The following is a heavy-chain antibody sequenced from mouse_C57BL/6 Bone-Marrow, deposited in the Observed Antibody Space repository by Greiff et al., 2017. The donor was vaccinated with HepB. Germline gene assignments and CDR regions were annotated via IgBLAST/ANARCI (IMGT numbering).Heavy chain of an antibody. V-gene: IGHV1-64*01. CDR1: GYTFTSYW. D-gene: IGHD3-2*02. J-gene: IGHJ4*01. CDR2: IHPNSGST. Sequence: QVQLQQPGAELVKPGASVKLSCKASGYTFTSYWMHWVKQRPGQGLEWIGMIHPNSGSTNYNEKFKSKATLTVDKSSSTAYMQLSSLTSEDSAVYYCARDSSGYTLYYAMDYWGQGTSVTVSS. CDR3: ARDSSGYTLYYAMDY.